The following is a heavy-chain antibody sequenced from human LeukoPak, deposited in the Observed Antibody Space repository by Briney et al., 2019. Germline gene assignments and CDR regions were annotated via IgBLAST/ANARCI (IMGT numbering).Heavy chain of an antibody. CDR2: IKQDGSEK. V-gene: IGHV3-7*01. Sequence: GGSLSLSCAASGFTFSSYWMSWVRQAPGKGLEWVANIKQDGSEKYYVDSVKGRFTISRDNAKNSLYLQMNSPRAEDTAVYYCAREVKWLPLDYFDYWGQGTLVTVSS. D-gene: IGHD3-22*01. CDR1: GFTFSSYW. J-gene: IGHJ4*02. CDR3: AREVKWLPLDYFDY.